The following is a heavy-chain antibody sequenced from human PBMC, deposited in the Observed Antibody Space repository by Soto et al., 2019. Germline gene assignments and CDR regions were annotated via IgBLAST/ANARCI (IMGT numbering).Heavy chain of an antibody. V-gene: IGHV1-3*01. D-gene: IGHD3-10*01. CDR1: GYTFTSYG. CDR3: AAGSYFVFDY. J-gene: IGHJ4*02. Sequence: ASVKVSCKASGYTFTSYGVQWVRQAPGQRPEWVGRINPYNGATNYSQNFQGRVTITRDISANSAYMELSSLRSEDTAVYYCAAGSYFVFDYWGQGTMVTVYS. CDR2: INPYNGAT.